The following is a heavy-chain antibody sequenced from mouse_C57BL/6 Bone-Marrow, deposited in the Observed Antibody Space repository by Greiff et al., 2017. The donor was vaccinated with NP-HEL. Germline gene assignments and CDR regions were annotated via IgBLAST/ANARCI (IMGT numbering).Heavy chain of an antibody. Sequence: QVQLKESGAELARPGASVKLSCKASGYTFTSYTMHWVKQRPGQGLEWIGYINPSSGYTKYNQKLQDKATLTADKSSSPASMQLRILPSEESAVYYCARRSYHARYYLDYWGQGTSLTVSS. V-gene: IGHV1-4*01. CDR2: INPSSGYT. CDR3: ARRSYHARYYLDY. J-gene: IGHJ2*02. CDR1: GYTFTSYT. D-gene: IGHD6-5*01.